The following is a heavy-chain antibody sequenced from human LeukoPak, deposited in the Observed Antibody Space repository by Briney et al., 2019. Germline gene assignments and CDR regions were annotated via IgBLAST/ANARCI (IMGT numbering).Heavy chain of an antibody. Sequence: PSETLSLTCTVSGGSISSSSYYWGWIRQPPGKGLEWIGSIYYSGSTYYNPSLKSRVTISVDTSKNQFSLKLSSVTAADTAVYYCAREPTGYDYVWGSYRYIGDWGQGTLVTVSS. CDR2: IYYSGST. D-gene: IGHD3-16*02. CDR3: AREPTGYDYVWGSYRYIGD. J-gene: IGHJ4*02. V-gene: IGHV4-39*07. CDR1: GGSISSSSYY.